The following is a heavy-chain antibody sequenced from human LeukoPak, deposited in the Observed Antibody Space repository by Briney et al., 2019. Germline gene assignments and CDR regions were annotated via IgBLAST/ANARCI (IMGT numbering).Heavy chain of an antibody. D-gene: IGHD5-18*01. CDR2: INPNSGDT. CDR3: ARAPRGYSYGYGY. Sequence: ASVKVSCKASGYIFTGYYMHWVRQAPGQGLEWMGWINPNSGDTHYAQKFQGRVTMTRDTSISTAYMELSRLRSDDTAVYYCARAPRGYSYGYGYWGQGTLVTVSS. V-gene: IGHV1-2*02. J-gene: IGHJ4*02. CDR1: GYIFTGYY.